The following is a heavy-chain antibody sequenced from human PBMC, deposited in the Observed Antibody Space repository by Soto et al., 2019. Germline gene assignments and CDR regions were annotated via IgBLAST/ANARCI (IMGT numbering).Heavy chain of an antibody. Sequence: SETLSLTCTVSGGSISSYYWSWIRQPAGKGLEWIGRIYTSGSTNYNPSLKSRVTMSVDTSKNQFSLKLSSVTAADTAVCYCARDLDLTIFGVVIGLDAFDIWGQGTMVTVSS. CDR3: ARDLDLTIFGVVIGLDAFDI. D-gene: IGHD3-3*01. V-gene: IGHV4-4*07. CDR2: IYTSGST. J-gene: IGHJ3*02. CDR1: GGSISSYY.